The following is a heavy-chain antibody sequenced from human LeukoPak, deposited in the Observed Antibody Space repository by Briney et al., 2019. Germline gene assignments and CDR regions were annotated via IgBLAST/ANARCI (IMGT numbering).Heavy chain of an antibody. CDR2: ISSSSSYI. D-gene: IGHD1-14*01. CDR1: GFTFSSYS. J-gene: IGHJ4*02. CDR3: ARSGIRGYYFDY. V-gene: IGHV3-21*01. Sequence: PGGSLRLSCAASGFTFSSYSMNWVRQAPGEGLEWVSSISSSSSYIYYADSVKGRFTISRDNAKNSLYLQMNSLRAEDTAVYYCARSGIRGYYFDYWGQGTLVIVSS.